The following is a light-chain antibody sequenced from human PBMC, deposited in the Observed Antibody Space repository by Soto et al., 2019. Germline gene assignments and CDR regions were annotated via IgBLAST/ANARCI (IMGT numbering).Light chain of an antibody. V-gene: IGKV3-20*01. J-gene: IGKJ5*01. CDR1: QTVRNNY. CDR2: DAS. Sequence: EFVLTQSPCTLSLSPGERATLSCRASQTVRNNYLAWYQQKPGQAPRLLIYDASSRATGIPDRFSGGGSGTDFTLTISRLEPEDFAVYYCQQYGSSPPITFGQGTRLEIK. CDR3: QQYGSSPPIT.